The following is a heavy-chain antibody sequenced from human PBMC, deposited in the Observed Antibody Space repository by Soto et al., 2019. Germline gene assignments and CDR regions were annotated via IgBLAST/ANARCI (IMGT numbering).Heavy chain of an antibody. V-gene: IGHV2-5*02. D-gene: IGHD3-10*01. J-gene: IGHJ4*02. CDR1: GLSLNSRGVG. CDR3: VHRGPVDSTGMGFDV. CDR2: VYWDDDK. Sequence: QITLRESGPALVKPTQTLTLTCTFSGLSLNSRGVGVGWVRQPPGKALEWLAIVYWDDDKRYRPSLRSRLSITKDTPKNQVDSTGTNTAPVYTATYYCVHRGPVDSTGMGFDVWGQGSLVTVSS.